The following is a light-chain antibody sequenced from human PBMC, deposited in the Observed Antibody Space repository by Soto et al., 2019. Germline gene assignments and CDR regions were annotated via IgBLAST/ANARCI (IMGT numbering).Light chain of an antibody. Sequence: DIQMTQSPSTLSASVGDRVTITCRASQSISSWLAWYQQKPGKAPNLLIYKASSLEGGAPSRFSGSGSGTEFTLTISSLQPDGFATYYCQQYNGYPYTFGQGTKLEIK. CDR3: QQYNGYPYT. CDR1: QSISSW. J-gene: IGKJ2*01. CDR2: KAS. V-gene: IGKV1-5*03.